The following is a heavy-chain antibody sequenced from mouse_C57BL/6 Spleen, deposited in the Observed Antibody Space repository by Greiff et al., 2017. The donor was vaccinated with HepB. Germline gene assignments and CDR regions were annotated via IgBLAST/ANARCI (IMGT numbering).Heavy chain of an antibody. CDR2: IWSGGST. J-gene: IGHJ3*01. D-gene: IGHD2-3*01. Sequence: VKVVESGPGLVQPSQSLSITCTVSGFSLTSYGVHWVRQSPGKGLEWMGVIWSGGSTDNNAAFISRLSISKDNSKSQVFFKMNSLQADDTAIYYCARDWIYDGSSLAYWGQGTLVTVSA. CDR3: ARDWIYDGSSLAY. CDR1: GFSLTSYG. V-gene: IGHV2-2*01.